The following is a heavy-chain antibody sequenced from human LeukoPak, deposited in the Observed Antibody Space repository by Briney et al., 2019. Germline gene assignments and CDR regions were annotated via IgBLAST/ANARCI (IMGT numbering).Heavy chain of an antibody. J-gene: IGHJ3*02. CDR1: GYSFTSYW. CDR3: ARPLMYSSSWEDFDI. V-gene: IGHV5-51*01. Sequence: LGESLKISCKGSGYSFTSYWIGWVRQMPGRGLEWMGIIYPGDSDTRYSPSFQGQVTISADKSISTAYLQWSSLKASDTAMYYCARPLMYSSSWEDFDIWGQGTMVTVSS. CDR2: IYPGDSDT. D-gene: IGHD6-13*01.